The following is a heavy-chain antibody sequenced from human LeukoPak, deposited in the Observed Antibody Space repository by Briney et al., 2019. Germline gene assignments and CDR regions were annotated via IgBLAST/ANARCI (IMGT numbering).Heavy chain of an antibody. D-gene: IGHD2-2*02. Sequence: GGSLRLSCAASGFTFSSYAMHWVRQAPGKGLEYVSAISSNGGSTYYANSVKGRFTISRDNSKNTLYLQMGSLRAEDMAVYYCARALDCSSTSCYRYYYYMDVWGKGTTVTVSS. CDR2: ISSNGGST. J-gene: IGHJ6*03. V-gene: IGHV3-64*01. CDR3: ARALDCSSTSCYRYYYYMDV. CDR1: GFTFSSYA.